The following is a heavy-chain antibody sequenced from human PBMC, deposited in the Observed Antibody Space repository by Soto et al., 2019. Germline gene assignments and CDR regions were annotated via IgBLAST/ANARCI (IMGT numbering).Heavy chain of an antibody. D-gene: IGHD3-22*01. V-gene: IGHV3-30-3*01. Sequence: QVQLVESGGGVVQPGRSLRLSCAASGFTFSSYAMHWVRQAPGKGLAWVAVISYDGSNKNYADSVKGRFTISRDNSKKTLYLQMNSLRAEDTAVFYCARQARPSYDSSGYYYESDAFDIWGQGTMVTVSS. J-gene: IGHJ3*02. CDR2: ISYDGSNK. CDR1: GFTFSSYA. CDR3: ARQARPSYDSSGYYYESDAFDI.